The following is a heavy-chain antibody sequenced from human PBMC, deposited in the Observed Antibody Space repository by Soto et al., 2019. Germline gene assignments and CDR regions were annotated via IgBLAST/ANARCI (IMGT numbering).Heavy chain of an antibody. CDR1: GYTFTRYT. D-gene: IGHD1-1*01. J-gene: IGHJ4*02. V-gene: IGHV1-3*01. Sequence: VASVKVSCKASGYTFTRYTMNWVRQAPGQRLEWMGWINPDNGNTKSSQKFQDRVIITRDTSASTAYMDLISLTSEDTAIYYCAADATAWKQTVPSDYLGQGTLVTFSS. CDR2: INPDNGNT. CDR3: AADATAWKQTVPSDY.